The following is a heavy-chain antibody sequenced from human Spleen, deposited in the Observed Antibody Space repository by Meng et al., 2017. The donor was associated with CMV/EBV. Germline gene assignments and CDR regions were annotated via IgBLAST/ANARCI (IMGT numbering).Heavy chain of an antibody. CDR3: ARVPDSRAPEDDY. V-gene: IGHV1-69*05. Sequence: CTASGGNFSSYAINWVRQAPGHGLEWIGNIIPMFRKTHYAQKFQGRVTITTGESSGTVFMELSSLTLDDTAIYFCARVPDSRAPEDDYWGQGTLVTVSS. J-gene: IGHJ4*02. CDR2: IIPMFRKT. D-gene: IGHD6-6*01. CDR1: GGNFSSYA.